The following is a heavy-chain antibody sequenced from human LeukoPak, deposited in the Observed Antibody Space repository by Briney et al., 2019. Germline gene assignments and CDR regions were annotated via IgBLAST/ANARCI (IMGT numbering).Heavy chain of an antibody. CDR1: GDSISSGSFY. Sequence: SETLSLTCTVSGDSISSGSFYWSWIRQAAGKGLEWIGYIYYSGSTNYNPSLKSRVTISVDTSKNQFSLKLSSVTAADTAVYYCARRIAADNYYFDYRGQGTLVTVSS. J-gene: IGHJ4*02. D-gene: IGHD6-13*01. CDR3: ARRIAADNYYFDY. V-gene: IGHV4-61*10. CDR2: IYYSGST.